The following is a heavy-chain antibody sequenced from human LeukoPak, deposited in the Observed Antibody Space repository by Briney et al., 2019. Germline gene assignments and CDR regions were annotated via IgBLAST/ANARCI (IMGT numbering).Heavy chain of an antibody. Sequence: SETLSLTCAVYGGSFSGYYWSWIRQPPGKGLEWIGEINHSGSTNYNPSLKSRVTISVDTSKNQFSLKLSSVTAADTAVYYCARLRAARRPPSYYYYYYMDVWGKGTTVTVSS. D-gene: IGHD6-6*01. CDR1: GGSFSGYY. J-gene: IGHJ6*03. CDR2: INHSGST. CDR3: ARLRAARRPPSYYYYYYMDV. V-gene: IGHV4-34*01.